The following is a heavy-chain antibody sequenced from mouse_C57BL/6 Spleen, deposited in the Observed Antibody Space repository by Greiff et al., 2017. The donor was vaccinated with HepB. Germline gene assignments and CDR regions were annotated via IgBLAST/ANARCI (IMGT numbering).Heavy chain of an antibody. CDR1: GYSITSGYY. V-gene: IGHV3-6*01. D-gene: IGHD2-4*01. CDR3: AKIYYDYESYWYFDV. J-gene: IGHJ1*03. Sequence: EVHLVESGPGLVKPSQSLSLTCSVTGYSITSGYYWNWIRQFPGNKLEWMGYISYDGSNNYNPSLKNRISITRDTSKNQFFLKLNSVTTEDTATYYCAKIYYDYESYWYFDVWGTGTTVTVSS. CDR2: ISYDGSN.